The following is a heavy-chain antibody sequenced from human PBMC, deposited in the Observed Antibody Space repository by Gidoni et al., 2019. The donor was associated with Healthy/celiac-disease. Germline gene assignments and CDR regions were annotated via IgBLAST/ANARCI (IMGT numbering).Heavy chain of an antibody. CDR1: ASTFSSYA. V-gene: IGHV3-30-3*01. CDR3: ARVGFGGYSYETYYFDY. J-gene: IGHJ4*02. CDR2: ISYDGSNK. Sequence: QVQLVESGGGVVQPGRSLRLSWAASASTFSSYAMHWVGQAPGKGLGWVAVISYDGSNKYYADSVKGRFTISRDNSKNTLYLQMNSLRAEDTAVYYCARVGFGGYSYETYYFDYWGQGTLVTVSS. D-gene: IGHD5-18*01.